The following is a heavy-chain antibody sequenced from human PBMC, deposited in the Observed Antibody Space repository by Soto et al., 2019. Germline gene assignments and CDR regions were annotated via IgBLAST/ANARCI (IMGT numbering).Heavy chain of an antibody. J-gene: IGHJ4*02. V-gene: IGHV4-59*01. CDR1: GGSISSYY. Sequence: SETLSLTYTVSGGSISSYYWSWIRQPPGKGLEWIGYIYYSGSTNYNPSLKIRVTISVDTSKNQFPLKLSYVTAADAAVYYCAREGGSSSWFDYWGQGTLVTVSS. D-gene: IGHD6-13*01. CDR2: IYYSGST. CDR3: AREGGSSSWFDY.